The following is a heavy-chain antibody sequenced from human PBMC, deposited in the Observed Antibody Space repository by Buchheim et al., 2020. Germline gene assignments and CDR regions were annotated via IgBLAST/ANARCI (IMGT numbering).Heavy chain of an antibody. V-gene: IGHV4-30-4*01. J-gene: IGHJ4*02. Sequence: QVQLQESGPGLVKPSQTLSLTCTVSGGSISSGDYYWSWIRQPPGKGLEWIGYIYYSGRTYYNPSLQSRVTISVDTSKNPFSLKRSSVTAADTAVYYCAREDGYCSSTSCQHSPLDWGQGTL. D-gene: IGHD2-2*03. CDR3: AREDGYCSSTSCQHSPLD. CDR1: GGSISSGDYY. CDR2: IYYSGRT.